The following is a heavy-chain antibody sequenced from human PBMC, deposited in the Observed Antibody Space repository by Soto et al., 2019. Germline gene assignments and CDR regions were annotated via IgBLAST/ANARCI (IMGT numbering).Heavy chain of an antibody. Sequence: QVQLVESGGGVVQPGRSLRLSCAASGFTFSSYGMHWVRQAPGKGLEWGAVLWYDGSKKYYADSVQGRLTISRDNSKNTLYLQMNSLRAEDTAVYYCARDYDSSGYPRYYFDYWGQGTLVTVSS. J-gene: IGHJ4*02. CDR2: LWYDGSKK. V-gene: IGHV3-33*01. D-gene: IGHD3-22*01. CDR1: GFTFSSYG. CDR3: ARDYDSSGYPRYYFDY.